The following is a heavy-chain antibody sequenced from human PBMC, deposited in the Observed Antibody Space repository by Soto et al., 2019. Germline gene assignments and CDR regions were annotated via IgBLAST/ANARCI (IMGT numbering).Heavy chain of an antibody. V-gene: IGHV3-21*01. J-gene: IGHJ4*02. CDR1: GFTFSSYS. Sequence: GGSLRLSCAASGFTFSSYSMNWVRQAPGKGLEWVSSISSSSSYIYYADSVKGRFTISRDNAKNSLYLQMNSLRAEDTAVYYCAREDYDFWSGLIPGFDYWGQGTLVTV. CDR3: AREDYDFWSGLIPGFDY. D-gene: IGHD3-3*01. CDR2: ISSSSSYI.